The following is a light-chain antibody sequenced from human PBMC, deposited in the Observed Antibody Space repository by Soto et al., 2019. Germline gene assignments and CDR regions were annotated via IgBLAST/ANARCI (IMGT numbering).Light chain of an antibody. CDR1: ISDVGGYNY. CDR3: RSYTSSSTRV. Sequence: QSLLTLPACVSGSPGQSITISCTGTISDVGGYNYVSWYQHHPGKAPELMIFEVSNRPSGVSHRFSGSKSGNTASLTISGLQTEDEGDYYCRSYTSSSTRVFGTGTKVTVL. V-gene: IGLV2-14*01. CDR2: EVS. J-gene: IGLJ1*01.